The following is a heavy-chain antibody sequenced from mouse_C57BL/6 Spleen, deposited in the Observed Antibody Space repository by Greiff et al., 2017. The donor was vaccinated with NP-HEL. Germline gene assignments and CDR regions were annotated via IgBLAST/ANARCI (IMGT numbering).Heavy chain of an antibody. Sequence: EVKVVESGEGLVKPGGSLKLSCAASGFTFSSYAMSWVRQTPEKRLEWVAYISSGGDYIYYADTVKGRFTISRDNARNTLYLQMSSLKSEDTAMYYCTRDYSNSSYYCDYWGQGTTLTVSS. CDR2: ISSGGDYI. D-gene: IGHD2-5*01. CDR1: GFTFSSYA. CDR3: TRDYSNSSYYCDY. V-gene: IGHV5-9-1*02. J-gene: IGHJ2*01.